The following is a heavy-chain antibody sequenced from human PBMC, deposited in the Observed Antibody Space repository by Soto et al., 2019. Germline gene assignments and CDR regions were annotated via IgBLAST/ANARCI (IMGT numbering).Heavy chain of an antibody. Sequence: EVQLVESGGGLVQPGGSLRLSCIASGFTLSTYSMTWVRQAPGKGLEWLSYISKSSTTINYADSVKGRFTISRDNAKKSVYLEMSSLRDEDSAVYYCARDPPNFYYYGIDVWGQGTTVTVSS. CDR3: ARDPPNFYYYGIDV. V-gene: IGHV3-48*02. CDR2: ISKSSTTI. CDR1: GFTLSTYS. J-gene: IGHJ6*02.